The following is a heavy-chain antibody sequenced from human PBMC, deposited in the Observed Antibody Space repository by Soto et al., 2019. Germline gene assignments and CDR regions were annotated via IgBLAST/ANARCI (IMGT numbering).Heavy chain of an antibody. J-gene: IGHJ6*02. D-gene: IGHD2-2*01. CDR2: ISAYNGNT. Sequence: QVQLVQSGAEVKKPGASVKVSCKASGYTFTSYGISWVRQAPGQGLEWMGWISAYNGNTNYAQKLQGRVTMTTDTSTSAAYMGLRSLRSDDTAVYYCAREPGVVVPAAIPMDVWGQGTTVTVSS. V-gene: IGHV1-18*01. CDR1: GYTFTSYG. CDR3: AREPGVVVPAAIPMDV.